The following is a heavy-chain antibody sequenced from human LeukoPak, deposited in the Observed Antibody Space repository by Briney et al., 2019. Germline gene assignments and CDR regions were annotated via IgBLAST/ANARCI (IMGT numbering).Heavy chain of an antibody. D-gene: IGHD5-24*01. CDR2: ISWNGIGI. J-gene: IGHJ4*02. Sequence: GGSLRLSCAASGFTFDDYAMHWVRQVPRKGLEWVSGISWNGIGIGYADSVKGRFTIYRDNAKNVLYLQMNSLRPEDTAVYYCAKDDAWLQYGNWGRGTLVTVSS. CDR1: GFTFDDYA. CDR3: AKDDAWLQYGN. V-gene: IGHV3-9*01.